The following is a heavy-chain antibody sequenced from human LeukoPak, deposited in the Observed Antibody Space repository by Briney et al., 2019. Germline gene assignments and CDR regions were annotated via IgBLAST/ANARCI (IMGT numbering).Heavy chain of an antibody. CDR1: GFTFSSYS. J-gene: IGHJ4*02. V-gene: IGHV3-21*04. CDR2: ISSSSSYI. D-gene: IGHD1-26*01. CDR3: ARVDGGSYHFNY. Sequence: PGGSLRLSCAASGFTFSSYSMNWVRQAPGKGLEWVSSISSSSSYIYYADSVKGRFTISRDNAKNSLYLQMNSLRAEDTAVYYCARVDGGSYHFNYWGQGTLVTVSS.